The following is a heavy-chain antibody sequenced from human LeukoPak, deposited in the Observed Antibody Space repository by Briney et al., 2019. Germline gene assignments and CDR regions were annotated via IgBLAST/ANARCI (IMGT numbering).Heavy chain of an antibody. J-gene: IGHJ4*02. V-gene: IGHV3-33*01. CDR2: IWYDGSNR. CDR3: ARGTGAKRYYFDL. Sequence: GGSLRLSCAVSGFDLSNYGMHWVRQAPGKGLECVTVIWYDGSNRYYADSVKGRITISRDTSENTVSLQINNVKVDDTAIYYCARGTGAKRYYFDLWGQGILVTVSS. CDR1: GFDLSNYG.